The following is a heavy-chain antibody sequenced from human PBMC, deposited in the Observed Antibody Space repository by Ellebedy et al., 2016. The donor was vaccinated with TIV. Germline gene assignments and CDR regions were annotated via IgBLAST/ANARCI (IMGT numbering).Heavy chain of an antibody. Sequence: AASVTVSCKASGGTFSSYGINWVRQAPGQGLEWMGGIIPIFGTANYAQKFQVRVTITADESTDTAYMELSSLRSEDTAVYYCARERLNCSTTSCYEDAFDIWGQGTMVTVSS. CDR3: ARERLNCSTTSCYEDAFDI. CDR2: IIPIFGTA. V-gene: IGHV1-69*13. J-gene: IGHJ3*02. D-gene: IGHD2-2*01. CDR1: GGTFSSYG.